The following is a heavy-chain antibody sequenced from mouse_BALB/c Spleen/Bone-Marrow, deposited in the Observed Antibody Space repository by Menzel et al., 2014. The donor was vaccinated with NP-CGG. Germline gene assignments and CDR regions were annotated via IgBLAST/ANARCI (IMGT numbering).Heavy chain of an antibody. CDR2: ISNLAYSI. CDR3: ARDLDGTGVFDY. D-gene: IGHD4-1*01. J-gene: IGHJ2*01. V-gene: IGHV5-15*02. Sequence: EVKVEESGGGLVQTGGFRKLSCAASGFTFSDYGMAWVRQAPGKGPEWVAFISNLAYSISYADTVTGRFTISRENVKNTLYLEMSSLRSEDTAMYYCARDLDGTGVFDYWGQGTTLTVSS. CDR1: GFTFSDYG.